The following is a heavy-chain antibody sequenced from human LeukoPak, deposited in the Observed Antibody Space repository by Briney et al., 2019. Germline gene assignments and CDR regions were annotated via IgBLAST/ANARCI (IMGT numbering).Heavy chain of an antibody. Sequence: SETLSLTCTVSGGSISSYNWSWIRQPPGKGLEWIGHIYYSGSTNYNPSLKSRVTISVDTSKNQFSLKLSSVTAADTAVYYCAAMHDFWSGYYDYWGQGTLVTVSS. V-gene: IGHV4-59*01. D-gene: IGHD3-3*01. CDR1: GGSISSYN. J-gene: IGHJ4*02. CDR2: IYYSGST. CDR3: AAMHDFWSGYYDY.